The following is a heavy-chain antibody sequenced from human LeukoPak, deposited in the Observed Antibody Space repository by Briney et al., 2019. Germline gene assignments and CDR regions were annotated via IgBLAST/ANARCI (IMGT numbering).Heavy chain of an antibody. D-gene: IGHD6-19*01. J-gene: IGHJ4*02. CDR2: INYSGST. CDR3: ARRLAAYSSGWTDY. Sequence: SETLSPTCAVYGGSFSGYYWTWIRQPPGKGLEWIGEINYSGSTNYNPSLKNRVTISVDTSKIQFSLKLSSVTAADTAVYYCARRLAAYSSGWTDYWGQGTLVSVSS. V-gene: IGHV4-34*01. CDR1: GGSFSGYY.